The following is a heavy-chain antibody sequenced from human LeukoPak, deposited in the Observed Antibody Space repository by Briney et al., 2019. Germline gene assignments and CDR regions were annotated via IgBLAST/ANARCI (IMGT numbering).Heavy chain of an antibody. CDR3: ASITIFGVVPGGFDP. Sequence: PGGSLRLSCAASGFTFSSYWMSWVRQAPGKGLEWVANIKQDGSEKYYVDSVKGRFTISRDNAKNSLYLQMNSLRAGDTAVYYCASITIFGVVPGGFDPWGQGTLVTVSS. V-gene: IGHV3-7*01. CDR2: IKQDGSEK. D-gene: IGHD3-3*01. CDR1: GFTFSSYW. J-gene: IGHJ5*02.